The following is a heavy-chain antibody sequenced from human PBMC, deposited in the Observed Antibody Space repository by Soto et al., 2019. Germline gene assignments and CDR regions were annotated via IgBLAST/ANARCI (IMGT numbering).Heavy chain of an antibody. Sequence: QVQLQESGPGLVKPSETLSLTCTVSGGSISSYYWSWIRQPPGKGLEWIGYIYYSGSTNYNPSLKSRVTISVDTSKNQFSLKLSSVTAADTAVYYCARSTTVTGRGYYFDYWGLGTLVTVSS. CDR2: IYYSGST. CDR3: ARSTTVTGRGYYFDY. V-gene: IGHV4-59*08. D-gene: IGHD4-17*01. J-gene: IGHJ4*02. CDR1: GGSISSYY.